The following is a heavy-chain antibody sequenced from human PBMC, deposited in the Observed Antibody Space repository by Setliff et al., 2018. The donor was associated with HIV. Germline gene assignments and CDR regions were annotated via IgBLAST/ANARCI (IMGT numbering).Heavy chain of an antibody. J-gene: IGHJ6*02. CDR1: GETFNGYF. V-gene: IGHV4-34*01. CDR2: LNHSGNI. CDR3: ARGSYLEWLMYDMAV. Sequence: NPSETLSLTCAVYGETFNGYFWTWIRQSPGKGLEWIGELNHSGNINQNPSLRSGFTLSVDTSKNQFSLTLISVTAADTAVYYCARGSYLEWLMYDMAVWGQGTTVTVSS. D-gene: IGHD3-3*01.